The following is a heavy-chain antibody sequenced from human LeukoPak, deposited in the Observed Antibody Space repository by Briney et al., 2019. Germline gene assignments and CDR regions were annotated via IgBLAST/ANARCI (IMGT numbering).Heavy chain of an antibody. CDR2: IKSKTDGGTT. CDR3: TAGSPYDTVWGSYRFDY. Sequence: GGSLRLSCAASGFTFSDYYMTWMRQAPGKGREWVSRIKSKTDGGTTDYAAPVKGRFTISRDDSNNTLHLQMNGLKTEDTAVYYCTAGSPYDTVWGSYRFDYWGQGTLVTVSS. CDR1: GFTFSDYY. V-gene: IGHV3-15*01. D-gene: IGHD3-16*02. J-gene: IGHJ4*02.